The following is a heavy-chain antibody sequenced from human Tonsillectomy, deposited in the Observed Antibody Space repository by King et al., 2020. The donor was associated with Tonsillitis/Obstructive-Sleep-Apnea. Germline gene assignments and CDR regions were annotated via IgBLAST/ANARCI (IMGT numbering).Heavy chain of an antibody. CDR2: ISYDGSNK. V-gene: IGHV3-33*01. CDR1: GFTFSTYG. CDR3: VRAREVYFDY. J-gene: IGHJ4*02. Sequence: QLVQSGGGVVQPGRSLRVSCAASGFTFSTYGMHWVRQAPGKGLEWVAVISYDGSNKYYADSVKGRFTISRDNSKNTLDLQMNSLRAEDTAVYCCVRAREVYFDYWGQGTLVTVSS.